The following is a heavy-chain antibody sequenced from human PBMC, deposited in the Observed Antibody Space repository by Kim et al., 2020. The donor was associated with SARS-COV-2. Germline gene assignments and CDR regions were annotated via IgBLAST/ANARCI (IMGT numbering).Heavy chain of an antibody. J-gene: IGHJ2*01. D-gene: IGHD5-18*01. V-gene: IGHV3-23*01. Sequence: VKGRFTNSRDNSKSTLYLQMNSLRAEDTAVYYCAKNTDTATVSGDWYFDLWGRGTLVTVSS. CDR3: AKNTDTATVSGDWYFDL.